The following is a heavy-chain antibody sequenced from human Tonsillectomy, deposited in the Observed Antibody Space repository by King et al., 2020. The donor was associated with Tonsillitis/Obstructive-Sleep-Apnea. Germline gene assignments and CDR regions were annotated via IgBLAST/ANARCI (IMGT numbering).Heavy chain of an antibody. CDR3: AKTPLYDFWSGSSYWYFDL. D-gene: IGHD3-3*01. CDR2: ISGSGGST. V-gene: IGHV3-23*04. Sequence: VQLVESGGGLVQPGGSLRLSCAASGFTFSSYAMSWVRQAPGKGLEWVSAISGSGGSTYYADSVKGRFTISRDNSKNTLYLQMNSLRAADTAVYYCAKTPLYDFWSGSSYWYFDLWGRGTLVTVSS. J-gene: IGHJ2*01. CDR1: GFTFSSYA.